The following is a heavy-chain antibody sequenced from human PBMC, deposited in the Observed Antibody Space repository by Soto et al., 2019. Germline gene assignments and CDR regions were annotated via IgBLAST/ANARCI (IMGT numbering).Heavy chain of an antibody. CDR3: ARVRIRSSGAANRFDP. D-gene: IGHD2-15*01. CDR1: GGSFSVYY. CDR2: IDHSGST. V-gene: IGHV4-34*01. J-gene: IGHJ5*02. Sequence: SETLSLTCSVYGGSFSVYYWSWIRQPPGKGLEWSGEIDHSGSTNYNPSLKSRVTISVDTSKNQFSPKLSSVTAADTAVYYCARVRIRSSGAANRFDPGGQGPRGTV.